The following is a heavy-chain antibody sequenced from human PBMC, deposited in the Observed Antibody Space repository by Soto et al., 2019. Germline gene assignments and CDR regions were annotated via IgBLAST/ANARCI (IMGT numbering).Heavy chain of an antibody. D-gene: IGHD5-18*01. CDR1: GSSFSTSGVG. Sequence: SGPTLVNPTHTLTLTCTFSGSSFSTSGVGVGWIRQPPGKALEWLAVIYWDDDKRYSPSLKSRLTITKDTSKNQVVLRMTNMDPVETATYYCAHTWWIQYDYWGQGTLVTVSS. CDR2: IYWDDDK. CDR3: AHTWWIQYDY. J-gene: IGHJ4*02. V-gene: IGHV2-5*02.